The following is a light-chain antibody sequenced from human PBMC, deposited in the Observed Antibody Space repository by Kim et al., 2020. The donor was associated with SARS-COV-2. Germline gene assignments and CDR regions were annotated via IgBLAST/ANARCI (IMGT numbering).Light chain of an antibody. J-gene: IGKJ1*01. CDR3: QQANSFPWT. V-gene: IGKV1-12*01. CDR1: PGFWRL. Sequence: GERVTITCRGRPGFWRLVALLQTKTGKTPKLLVYGSTNFKKGGPLRVRRKGSWTDFTLTISSLQPEDFATYYCQQANSFPWTFGQGTKVDIK. CDR2: GST.